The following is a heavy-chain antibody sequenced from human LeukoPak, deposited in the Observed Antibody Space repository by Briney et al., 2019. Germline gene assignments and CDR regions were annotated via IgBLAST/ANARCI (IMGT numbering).Heavy chain of an antibody. CDR1: GYIFTGYY. J-gene: IGHJ3*01. V-gene: IGHV1-2*02. CDR3: ARERESGRSDAFDF. D-gene: IGHD3-10*01. Sequence: ASVKVSCKTSGYIFTGYYIHWVRQAPGQGLEGMGWINPNTGGTNYAQDFQGRVTMTRDTYVSTAYMDLRSLKSDDTAVYFCARERESGRSDAFDFWGQGTMVTVSS. CDR2: INPNTGGT.